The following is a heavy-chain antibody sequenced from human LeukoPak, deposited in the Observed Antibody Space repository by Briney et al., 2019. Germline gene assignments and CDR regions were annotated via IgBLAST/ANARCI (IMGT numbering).Heavy chain of an antibody. CDR1: GGSFSGYY. Sequence: SETLSLTCAVYGGSFSGYYWSWIRQPPGKGLEWIGEINHSGSTNYNPSLKSRVTISVDTSKNQFSLKLNSVTAADTAVYYCAVGRRYHWFDPWGQGTLVTVSS. CDR2: INHSGST. D-gene: IGHD1-26*01. CDR3: AVGRRYHWFDP. J-gene: IGHJ5*02. V-gene: IGHV4-34*01.